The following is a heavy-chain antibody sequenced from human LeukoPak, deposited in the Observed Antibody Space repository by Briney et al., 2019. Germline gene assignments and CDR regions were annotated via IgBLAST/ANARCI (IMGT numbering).Heavy chain of an antibody. Sequence: PGGSLRLSCAASGFNLGSNWMSWVRQAPGKGLEWVANIKQDGSEKYYVDSVKGRFTIFRDNAKNSLYLQMNSLRAEDTAVYYCAGGPREYCSSTSCSFDYWGQGTLVTVSS. CDR1: GFNLGSNW. J-gene: IGHJ4*02. D-gene: IGHD2-2*01. CDR2: IKQDGSEK. CDR3: AGGPREYCSSTSCSFDY. V-gene: IGHV3-7*01.